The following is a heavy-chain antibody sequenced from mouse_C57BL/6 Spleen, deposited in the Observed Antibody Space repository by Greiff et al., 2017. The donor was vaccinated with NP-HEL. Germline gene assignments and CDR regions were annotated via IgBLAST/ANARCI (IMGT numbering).Heavy chain of an antibody. CDR2: IRNKANGYTT. CDR1: GFTFTDYY. J-gene: IGHJ2*01. V-gene: IGHV7-3*01. Sequence: EVMLVESGGGLVQPGGSLSLSCAASGFTFTDYYMSWVRQPPGKALEWLGFIRNKANGYTTEYSASVKGRFTISRDTSQSILYLQMNALGAEDSATYYCARYNYGSSCDYWGQGTTLTVSS. CDR3: ARYNYGSSCDY. D-gene: IGHD1-1*01.